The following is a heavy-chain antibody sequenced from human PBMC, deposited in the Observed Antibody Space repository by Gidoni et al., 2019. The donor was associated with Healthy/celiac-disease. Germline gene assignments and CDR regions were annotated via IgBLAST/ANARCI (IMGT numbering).Heavy chain of an antibody. CDR2: IYYSGST. CDR1: GGSISSYY. CDR3: ARGRNNWNYFDY. D-gene: IGHD1-20*01. J-gene: IGHJ4*02. V-gene: IGHV4-59*01. Sequence: GLVKPSETLSLTCTVSGGSISSYYWSWIRQPPGKGLEWIGYIYYSGSTNYNPSLKSRVTISVDTSKNQFSLKLSSVTAADTAVYYCARGRNNWNYFDYWVPSTLFTFSS.